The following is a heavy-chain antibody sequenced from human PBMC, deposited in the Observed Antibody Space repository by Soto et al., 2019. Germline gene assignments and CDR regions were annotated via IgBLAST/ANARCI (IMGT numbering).Heavy chain of an antibody. CDR1: GYTFPRYY. CDR2: INPNSGGT. D-gene: IGHD3-16*01. V-gene: IGHV1-2*02. J-gene: IGHJ5*02. Sequence: ASVKVSCKASGYTFPRYYMHWVLQAPGQGLEWMGWINPNSGGTNYAQKFQGRVTMTRDTSISTAYMALSRLRSDDTAVYYCARDLRAASVWFDPWGQGTLVTVSS. CDR3: ARDLRAASVWFDP.